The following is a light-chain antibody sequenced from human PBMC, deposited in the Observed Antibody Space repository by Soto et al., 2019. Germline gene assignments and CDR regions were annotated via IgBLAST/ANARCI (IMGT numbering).Light chain of an antibody. CDR2: EVV. V-gene: IGLV2-8*01. CDR3: KSYAGSNTYV. CDR1: KSDIGVYDF. Sequence: LTQPPSARGSPGQSVTISCAGTKSDIGVYDFVSWYQHHPGKAPRLIIYEVVQRPSGVPDRFSGSKSGNTASLTVSGLQAADEADYFCKSYAGSNTYVFGSGTKVTVL. J-gene: IGLJ1*01.